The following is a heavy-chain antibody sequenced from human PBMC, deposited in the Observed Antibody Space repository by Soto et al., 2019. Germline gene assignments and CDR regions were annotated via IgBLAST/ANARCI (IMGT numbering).Heavy chain of an antibody. CDR3: ARHTVLTMIRRGYFDY. J-gene: IGHJ4*02. Sequence: PSEILSLTCTVSGGSIRSSSYYWGWIRQPPGKGLEWIGSIYYSGSTYYNPSLKSRVTISVDTSKHQFSLKLSSVTAADTAVYYCARHTVLTMIRRGYFDYWGQGTLVTVS. V-gene: IGHV4-39*01. D-gene: IGHD3-22*01. CDR1: GGSIRSSSYY. CDR2: IYYSGST.